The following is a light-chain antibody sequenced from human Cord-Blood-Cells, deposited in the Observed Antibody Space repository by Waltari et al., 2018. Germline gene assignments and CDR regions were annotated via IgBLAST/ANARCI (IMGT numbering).Light chain of an antibody. CDR1: SSDVGSYSR. Sequence: QSALTQPASVPGSPGQSITISCTGTSSDVGSYSRVSWYQQHPGKSPKLMIYEGSKRPSGVSNRFSGSKSGNTASLTISGLQAEDEADYYCCSYAGSYVFGTGTKVTVL. CDR2: EGS. J-gene: IGLJ1*01. CDR3: CSYAGSYV. V-gene: IGLV2-23*01.